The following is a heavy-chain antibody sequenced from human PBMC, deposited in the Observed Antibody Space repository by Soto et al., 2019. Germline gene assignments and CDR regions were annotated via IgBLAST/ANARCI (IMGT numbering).Heavy chain of an antibody. V-gene: IGHV1-8*01. CDR1: GYTFTSYD. CDR3: ARGNEYGGNFDY. D-gene: IGHD2-15*01. J-gene: IGHJ4*02. Sequence: QVQLVQSGAEVKKPGASVKVSCKASGYTFTSYDINWVRQATGQGLESMGWMNPNSGNTAYAQKFQGRVTMTRNTSISTAYMELSSLRSEDTTVYYCARGNEYGGNFDYWGQGTLVTVSS. CDR2: MNPNSGNT.